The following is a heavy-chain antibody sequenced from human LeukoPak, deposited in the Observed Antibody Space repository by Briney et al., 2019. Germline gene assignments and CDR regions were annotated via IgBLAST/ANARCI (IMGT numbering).Heavy chain of an antibody. J-gene: IGHJ4*02. CDR1: GFTFDDYA. D-gene: IGHD2/OR15-2a*01. Sequence: SLRLSCAASGFTFDDYAMHWVRQAPGKGLEWVSGISWNSGSIGYADSVKGRFTISRDNAKNSLSLQMNSLRAEDTAVYYCAREGNRRSFDYWGQGTLVTVSS. CDR3: AREGNRRSFDY. V-gene: IGHV3-9*01. CDR2: ISWNSGSI.